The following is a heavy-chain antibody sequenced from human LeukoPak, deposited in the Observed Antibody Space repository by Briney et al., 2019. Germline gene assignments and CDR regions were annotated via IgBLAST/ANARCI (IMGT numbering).Heavy chain of an antibody. CDR2: ISGSGGST. D-gene: IGHD2-15*01. CDR1: GFTFSSYA. V-gene: IGHV3-23*01. Sequence: GGSLRLSCAASGFTFSSYAMSWVRQAPGKGLEWVSAISGSGGSTHYADSVKGRFTISRDNSKNTLYLQMNSLRAEDTAVYYCAKARYCSGGSCYFDYWGQGTLVTVSS. CDR3: AKARYCSGGSCYFDY. J-gene: IGHJ4*02.